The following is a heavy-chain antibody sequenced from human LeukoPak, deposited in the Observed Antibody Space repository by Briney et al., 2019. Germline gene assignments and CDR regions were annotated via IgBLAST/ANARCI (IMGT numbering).Heavy chain of an antibody. Sequence: SETLSLTCTVSGDSLSSYYWSWIRQPPGKGLEWIGFMYHTGRNNYNPSLKSRVTMSVDTSKNQFSLKLSSVTAADTAVYYCARQAGYTYGFEADYWGQGTLVTVSS. V-gene: IGHV4-59*08. J-gene: IGHJ4*02. CDR1: GDSLSSYY. D-gene: IGHD5-18*01. CDR3: ARQAGYTYGFEADY. CDR2: MYHTGRN.